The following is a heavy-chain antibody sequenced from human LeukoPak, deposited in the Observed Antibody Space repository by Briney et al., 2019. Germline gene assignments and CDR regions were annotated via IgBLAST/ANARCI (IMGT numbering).Heavy chain of an antibody. CDR3: AREMRYCSSTSCRKDYFDY. V-gene: IGHV4-34*01. CDR1: GGSFSGYY. Sequence: SETLSLTCAVYGGSFSGYYWSWIRQPPGKGLEWIGEINHGGSTNYSPSLKSRVTISVDTSKNQFSLKLSSVTAADTAVYYCAREMRYCSSTSCRKDYFDYWGQGTLVTVSS. D-gene: IGHD2-2*01. CDR2: INHGGST. J-gene: IGHJ4*02.